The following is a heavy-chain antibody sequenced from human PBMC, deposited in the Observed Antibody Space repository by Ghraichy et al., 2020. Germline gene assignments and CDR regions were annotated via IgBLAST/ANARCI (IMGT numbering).Heavy chain of an antibody. Sequence: GGSLRLSCAASGFTVSSNYMSWVRQAPGKGLEWVSVIYSGGSTYYADSVKGRFTISRDNSKNTLYLQMNSLRAEDTAVYYCARGAPMYYYGSGSYDGPTHYGMDVWGQGTTVTVSS. J-gene: IGHJ6*02. D-gene: IGHD3-10*01. CDR3: ARGAPMYYYGSGSYDGPTHYGMDV. CDR2: IYSGGST. V-gene: IGHV3-53*01. CDR1: GFTVSSNY.